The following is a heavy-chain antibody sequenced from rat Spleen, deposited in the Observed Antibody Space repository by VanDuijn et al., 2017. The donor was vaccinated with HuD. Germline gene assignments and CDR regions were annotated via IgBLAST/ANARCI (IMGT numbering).Heavy chain of an antibody. V-gene: IGHV5-29*01. Sequence: EVQLVESGGGLVQPGRSLKLSCVASGFTFNNYWMTWVRQAPTKGLEWVATINFDGSSTYYRDSVKGRFTISRDNAKNSQYLQMDSLRSEDTATYYCARHPISTVSYYFDYWGQGVMVTVSS. D-gene: IGHD1-1*01. CDR2: INFDGSST. CDR1: GFTFNNYW. J-gene: IGHJ2*01. CDR3: ARHPISTVSYYFDY.